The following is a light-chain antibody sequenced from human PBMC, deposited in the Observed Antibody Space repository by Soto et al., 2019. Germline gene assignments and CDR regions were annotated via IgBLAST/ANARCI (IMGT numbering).Light chain of an antibody. CDR3: QQLSHYPYT. V-gene: IGKV1-9*01. J-gene: IGKJ2*01. CDR1: YDISSS. Sequence: IQLTQSPSFLSASVEDRVTISCRASYDISSSLAWYQQEPGKPPKLLIYDSSTLQTGVPSRFTGSGSGRKFTLTISGLQFGDVATYFCQQLSHYPYTFGQGTKLEI. CDR2: DSS.